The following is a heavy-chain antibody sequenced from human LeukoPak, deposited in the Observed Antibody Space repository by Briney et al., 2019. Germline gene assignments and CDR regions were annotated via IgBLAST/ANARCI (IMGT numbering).Heavy chain of an antibody. CDR1: GFTFSSYA. D-gene: IGHD3-10*01. CDR2: INSDGSST. CDR3: ARGEYYGSGSYFPSLDY. V-gene: IGHV3-74*01. Sequence: GGSLRLSCAASGFTFSSYAMSWVRQAPGKGLVWVSRINSDGSSTSYADSVKGRFTISRDDAKNTLYLQMNSLRAEDTAVYYCARGEYYGSGSYFPSLDYWGQGTLVTVSS. J-gene: IGHJ4*02.